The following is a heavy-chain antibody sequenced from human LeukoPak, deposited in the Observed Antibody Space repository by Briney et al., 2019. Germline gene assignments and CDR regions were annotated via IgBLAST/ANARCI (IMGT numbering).Heavy chain of an antibody. CDR3: ASPTAGG. J-gene: IGHJ4*02. V-gene: IGHV3-30*03. Sequence: WGSLRLSCAASGFTFSSYGMHWVRQAPGKGLEWVAVISYDGSNKYYADSVKGRFTISRDNSKNTLYLQMNSLRAEDTAVYYCASPTAGGWGQGTLVTVSS. CDR1: GFTFSSYG. D-gene: IGHD1-1*01. CDR2: ISYDGSNK.